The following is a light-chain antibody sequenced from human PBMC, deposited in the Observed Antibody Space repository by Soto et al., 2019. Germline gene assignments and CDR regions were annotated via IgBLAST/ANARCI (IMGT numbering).Light chain of an antibody. J-gene: IGKJ2*01. V-gene: IGKV1-5*01. Sequence: DIQMTQSPSTLSASVGDRVTITCRARESMSSGVAWYQQKPGKAPKLLIYDASSLESGVPSRFSGSGSGTEFTLTISSLQPDDFATYYCQQYNSYSYTFGQGTKLEIK. CDR1: ESMSSG. CDR3: QQYNSYSYT. CDR2: DAS.